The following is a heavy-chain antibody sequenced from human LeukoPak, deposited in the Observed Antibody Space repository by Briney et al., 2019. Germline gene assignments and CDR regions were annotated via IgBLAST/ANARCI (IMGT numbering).Heavy chain of an antibody. CDR3: AREFSF. V-gene: IGHV4-4*07. J-gene: IGHJ3*01. CDR2: IYTSGTT. CDR1: GGSISSYY. Sequence: PSETLSLTCTVSGGSISSYYWTWIRQPAGKGLEWIGHIYTSGTTNYNPSLKSRVTVPLDTSKNQFSLKLTSVTAADTAVYYCAREFSFWGQGTMVTVSS.